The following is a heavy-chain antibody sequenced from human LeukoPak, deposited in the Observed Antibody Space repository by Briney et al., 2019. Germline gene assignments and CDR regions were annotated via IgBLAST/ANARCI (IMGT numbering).Heavy chain of an antibody. D-gene: IGHD3/OR15-3a*01. Sequence: SETLSLTCTVSGGSISSGSYYWSWIRQPAGKGLEWIGRIYTSGSTNYNPSLKSRVTISVDTSKNQFSLRLSSVTAADTAVYYCARAKRIGPGAFDIWGQGTMVTVSS. CDR1: GGSISSGSYY. J-gene: IGHJ3*02. V-gene: IGHV4-61*02. CDR2: IYTSGST. CDR3: ARAKRIGPGAFDI.